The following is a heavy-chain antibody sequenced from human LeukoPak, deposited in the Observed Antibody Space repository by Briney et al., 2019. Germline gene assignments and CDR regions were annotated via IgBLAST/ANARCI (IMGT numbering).Heavy chain of an antibody. D-gene: IGHD5-24*01. CDR1: GGSISSYY. CDR3: AITREGLRDYYYYMDV. CDR2: IYYSGST. V-gene: IGHV4-59*08. J-gene: IGHJ6*03. Sequence: NPSETLSLTCTVSGGSISSYYWSWIRQPPGKGLEWIGYIYYSGSTNYNPSLKSRVTISVDTSKNQFSLKLSSVTAADTAVYYCAITREGLRDYYYYMDVWGKGTTVTVSS.